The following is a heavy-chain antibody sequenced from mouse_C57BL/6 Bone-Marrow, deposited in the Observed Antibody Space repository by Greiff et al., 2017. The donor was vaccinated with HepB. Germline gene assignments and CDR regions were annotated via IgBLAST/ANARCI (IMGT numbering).Heavy chain of an antibody. CDR1: GFTFTDYY. CDR3: ARFTTVVAPSYWYFDV. D-gene: IGHD1-1*01. Sequence: EVKVEESGGGLVQPGGSLSLSCAASGFTFTDYYMSWVRQPPGKALEWLGFIRNKANGYTTEYSASVKGRFTISRDNSQSILYLQMNALRAEDSATYYCARFTTVVAPSYWYFDVWGTGTTVTVSS. J-gene: IGHJ1*03. CDR2: IRNKANGYTT. V-gene: IGHV7-3*01.